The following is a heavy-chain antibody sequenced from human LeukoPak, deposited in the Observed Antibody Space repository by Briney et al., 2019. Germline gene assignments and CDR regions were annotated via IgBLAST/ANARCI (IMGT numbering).Heavy chain of an antibody. Sequence: GGSLRLSCAASGFTFSSYSMNWVRQAPGKGLEWISYISGSGSVSYYEDSVKGRFTISRDNAKNLLYLQMNSLRDEDTALYYCARDGGFGFLAAFDIWGQGTMVTVSS. J-gene: IGHJ3*02. D-gene: IGHD3-10*01. CDR1: GFTFSSYS. V-gene: IGHV3-48*02. CDR2: ISGSGSVS. CDR3: ARDGGFGFLAAFDI.